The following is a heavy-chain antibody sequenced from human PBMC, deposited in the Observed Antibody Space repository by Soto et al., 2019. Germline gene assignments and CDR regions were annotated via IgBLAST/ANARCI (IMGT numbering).Heavy chain of an antibody. CDR2: ISRGSSYI. J-gene: IGHJ4*02. Sequence: GGSLRLSFAASGFTFSSYSMNWVRQAPGKGLEWVSSISRGSSYIYYADSVKGRFTISRDNAKNSLYLQMNSLRAGDTAVYYCARDKRPSGVDYWGPGPLVTVSS. CDR1: GFTFSSYS. V-gene: IGHV3-21*01. D-gene: IGHD3-10*01. CDR3: ARDKRPSGVDY.